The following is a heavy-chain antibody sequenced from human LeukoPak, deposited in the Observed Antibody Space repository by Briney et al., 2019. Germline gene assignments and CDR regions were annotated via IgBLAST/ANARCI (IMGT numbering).Heavy chain of an antibody. CDR3: ARGDSGSSAFDI. D-gene: IGHD1-26*01. V-gene: IGHV3-23*01. CDR1: GFTFSSYA. J-gene: IGHJ3*02. Sequence: GGSLRLSCEASGFTFSSYAMTWVRQAPGSGLEWVSAISGSGGSTYYADSVRGRFTISRDNSKNTLYLQMNSLRAEDTAVYYCARGDSGSSAFDIWGQGTMVTVSS. CDR2: ISGSGGST.